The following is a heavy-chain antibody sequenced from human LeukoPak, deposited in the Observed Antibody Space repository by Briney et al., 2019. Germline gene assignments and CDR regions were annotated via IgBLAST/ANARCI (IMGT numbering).Heavy chain of an antibody. Sequence: SETLSLTCTVSGGSISSYYWTWIRQPPGKGLEWIGDIYYSGSTNYNPSLKSRVTISVDTSKNQFSLKLTSVTAADTAVYYCAGDIAAAATGFDYGAQETLVTVSS. J-gene: IGHJ4*02. CDR3: AGDIAAAATGFDY. V-gene: IGHV4-59*01. D-gene: IGHD6-13*01. CDR1: GGSISSYY. CDR2: IYYSGST.